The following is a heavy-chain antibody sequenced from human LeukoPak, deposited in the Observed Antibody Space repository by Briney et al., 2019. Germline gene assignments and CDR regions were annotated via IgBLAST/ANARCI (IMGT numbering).Heavy chain of an antibody. CDR2: ITSSGTYI. D-gene: IGHD2-8*01. V-gene: IGHV3-21*01. Sequence: GGSLRLSCAASGFSFDDYGMNWVRQAPGKALEWVSSITSSGTYIFYADSVKGRFTISRDNAKNSLYLQINSLGPEDTAVYYCARRVSFGVSLLFDYWGQGTLVTVSS. CDR1: GFSFDDYG. CDR3: ARRVSFGVSLLFDY. J-gene: IGHJ4*02.